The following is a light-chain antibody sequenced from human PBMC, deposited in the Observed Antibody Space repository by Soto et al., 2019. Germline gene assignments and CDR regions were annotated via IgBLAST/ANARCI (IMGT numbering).Light chain of an antibody. CDR2: GTS. V-gene: IGKV1-6*01. Sequence: AIQMTQSPDSLSASVGDRVTIACRASQGIRNDLGWYQQKPGQAPKLLIYGTSTLKYGVSSRFSGSGSGTDFTLTISSPLPEDFGTYYCLQSYIYPPSVGGGTCVEIK. CDR3: LQSYIYPPS. J-gene: IGKJ4*01. CDR1: QGIRND.